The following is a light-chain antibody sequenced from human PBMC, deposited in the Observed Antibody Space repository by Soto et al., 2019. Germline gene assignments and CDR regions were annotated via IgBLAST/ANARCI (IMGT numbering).Light chain of an antibody. CDR1: SSDIGSYDH. CDR2: AVS. CDR3: ISYTDRQSYL. V-gene: IGLV2-14*03. J-gene: IGLJ1*01. Sequence: QSVLTQPASVSGSPGQSITISCSGTSSDIGSYDHVAWYQQFPGKSPKLIIYAVSDRPSGVSDRFSDSKSGISASLTISALQTEDEADYYCISYTDRQSYLFGTGTKVTVL.